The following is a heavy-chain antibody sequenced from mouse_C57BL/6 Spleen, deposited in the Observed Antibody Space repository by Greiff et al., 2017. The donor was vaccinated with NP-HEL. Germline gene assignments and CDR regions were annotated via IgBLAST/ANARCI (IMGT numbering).Heavy chain of an antibody. D-gene: IGHD1-1*01. V-gene: IGHV1-82*01. CDR1: GYAFSSSW. CDR3: AIHGSSYYAMDY. J-gene: IGHJ4*01. CDR2: LYPGDGDT. Sequence: QVQLQQSGPELVKPGASVKISCKASGYAFSSSWMNWVKQRPGKGLEWIGRLYPGDGDTNYNGKFKGKATLTADKSSSTAYMQLSSLTSEDSAVYFCAIHGSSYYAMDYWGQGTSVTVSS.